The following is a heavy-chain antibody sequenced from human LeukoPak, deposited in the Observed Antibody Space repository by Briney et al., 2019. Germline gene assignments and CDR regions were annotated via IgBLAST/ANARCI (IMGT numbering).Heavy chain of an antibody. Sequence: SETLSLTCTVSGGSVSSGSHYWSWIRQPPGKGLEWIGYIYYSGSTNYNPSLKSRVTISVDTSKNQFSLKLSSVTAADTAVYYCARGPVVVPAAIGDYYYGMDVWGQGTTVTVSS. D-gene: IGHD2-2*01. CDR3: ARGPVVVPAAIGDYYYGMDV. J-gene: IGHJ6*02. CDR2: IYYSGST. V-gene: IGHV4-61*01. CDR1: GGSVSSGSHY.